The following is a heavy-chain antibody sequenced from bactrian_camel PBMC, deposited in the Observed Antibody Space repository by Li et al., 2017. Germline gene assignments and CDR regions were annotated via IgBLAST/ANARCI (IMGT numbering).Heavy chain of an antibody. J-gene: IGHJ4*01. D-gene: IGHD3*01. CDR1: GYTYSGHS. V-gene: IGHV3S67*01. Sequence: DVQLVESGGGLVQPGGSLRLSCAFSGYTYSGHSMTWFRQAPGKAREGVAAFGENGLTEYADFVKGRFTISRDNAKNTLFLQMTNLSIDDTAMYYCTKDLSYGTRDWTRSTRGLGTQVTVS. CDR2: FGENGLT. CDR3: TKDLSYGTRDWTRST.